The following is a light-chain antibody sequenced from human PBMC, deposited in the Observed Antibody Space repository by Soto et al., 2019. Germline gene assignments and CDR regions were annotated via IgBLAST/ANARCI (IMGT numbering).Light chain of an antibody. Sequence: EIVLTQSPATLSLSPGERATLSCRARQSVDSYLAWYQQKPGQAPRLLIYDASNRATGVPARFSGSGSGTDFTLTISSLEPADFAVYYCQQRSSWYTFGQGTRLEMK. CDR2: DAS. V-gene: IGKV3-11*01. J-gene: IGKJ2*01. CDR1: QSVDSY. CDR3: QQRSSWYT.